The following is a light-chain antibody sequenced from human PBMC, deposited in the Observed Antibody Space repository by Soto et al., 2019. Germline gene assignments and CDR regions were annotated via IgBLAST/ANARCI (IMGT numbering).Light chain of an antibody. J-gene: IGKJ1*01. CDR3: QRYGSSPP. Sequence: EIVLTQSPGTLSLSPGERATLSCRASQSVSSSYLAWYQQKPGRAPRLLIYGASSRATGIPDRFSGSGSGTDFTLTISRLEPEDFAVYYCQRYGSSPPFGQGTKVDIK. CDR1: QSVSSSY. CDR2: GAS. V-gene: IGKV3-20*01.